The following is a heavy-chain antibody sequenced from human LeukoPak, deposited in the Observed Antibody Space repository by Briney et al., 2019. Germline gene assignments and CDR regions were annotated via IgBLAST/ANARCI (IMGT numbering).Heavy chain of an antibody. D-gene: IGHD1-26*01. CDR3: ARQRCCGSYDAFDI. V-gene: IGHV5-51*01. Sequence: GESLKISCKASGYSFTSNWIGWVRQMPGKGLEWMGIIYPDDSDTRYSPSFEGQVTISADKSVSTAFLQWSSLQASDTAMYYCARQRCCGSYDAFDIWGQGTMVTVSS. J-gene: IGHJ3*02. CDR2: IYPDDSDT. CDR1: GYSFTSNW.